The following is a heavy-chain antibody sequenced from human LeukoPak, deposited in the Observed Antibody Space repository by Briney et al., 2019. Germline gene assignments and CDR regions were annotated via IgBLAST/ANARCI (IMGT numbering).Heavy chain of an antibody. Sequence: SQTLSLTCTVSGGSISGGGYYWSWIRQHPGKGLEWIGYIYYSGSTYYNPSLKSRVTISVDTSKNQYSLKLSSVTAADTAVYYCARDSRPQYYDFWSGYSGMDVWGQGTTVTVSS. V-gene: IGHV4-31*03. CDR2: IYYSGST. J-gene: IGHJ6*02. CDR1: GGSISGGGYY. D-gene: IGHD3-3*01. CDR3: ARDSRPQYYDFWSGYSGMDV.